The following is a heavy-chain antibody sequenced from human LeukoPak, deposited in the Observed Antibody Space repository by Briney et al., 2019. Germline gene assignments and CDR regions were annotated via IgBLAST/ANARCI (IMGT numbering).Heavy chain of an antibody. J-gene: IGHJ4*02. CDR1: GFTFSSYS. CDR3: ARVGAGTYYDSSGYHFDY. CDR2: ISRSSSYI. D-gene: IGHD3-22*01. V-gene: IGHV3-21*01. Sequence: GGSLRLSCAASGFTFSSYSMNWVRQAPGKGLEWVSSISRSSSYIYYADSVKGRFTISRDNAKNSLYLQMNSLRAEDTAVYYCARVGAGTYYDSSGYHFDYWGQGTLVTVSS.